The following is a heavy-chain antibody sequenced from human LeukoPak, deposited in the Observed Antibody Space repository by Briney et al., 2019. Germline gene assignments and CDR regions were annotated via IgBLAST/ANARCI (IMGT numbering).Heavy chain of an antibody. D-gene: IGHD6-13*01. V-gene: IGHV1-69*13. CDR3: ARDNKGYSSSWTPNWFDS. J-gene: IGHJ5*01. CDR1: GGTFSSYA. CDR2: IIPIFGTA. Sequence: SVKVSCKASGGTFSSYAISWVRQAPGQELEWMGGIIPIFGTANYAQKFQGRVTITADESTSTAYMELSSLRSEDTAVYYCARDNKGYSSSWTPNWFDSWGQGTLVTVSS.